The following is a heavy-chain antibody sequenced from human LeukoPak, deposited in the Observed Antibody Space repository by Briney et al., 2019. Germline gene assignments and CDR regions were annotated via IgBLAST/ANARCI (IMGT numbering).Heavy chain of an antibody. CDR1: GFTFSNYG. J-gene: IGHJ4*02. D-gene: IGHD1-26*01. CDR2: ISYDGSNK. CDR3: AKDLVGATFDY. V-gene: IGHV3-30*18. Sequence: GGSLRLSCAASGFTFSNYGMHWVRQAPGKGLEWVAVISYDGSNKYYADSVKGRFTISRDNSKNTLYLQMNSLRAEDTAVYYCAKDLVGATFDYWGQGTLVTVSS.